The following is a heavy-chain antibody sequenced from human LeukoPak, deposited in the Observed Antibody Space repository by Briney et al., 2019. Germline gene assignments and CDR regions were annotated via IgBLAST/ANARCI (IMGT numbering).Heavy chain of an antibody. V-gene: IGHV3-33*01. CDR3: ARDDGSGAHPEIDY. D-gene: IGHD3-10*01. J-gene: IGHJ4*02. CDR1: GFTFRSYG. CDR2: TWYDGTNK. Sequence: PGRSLRLSCVASGFTFRSYGMHWVRQAPGQGLEWVAVTWYDGTNKYYADSVKGRFAISRDNSKNTLFLQMNSLRAEDTALYYCARDDGSGAHPEIDYWGQGTLVTVSS.